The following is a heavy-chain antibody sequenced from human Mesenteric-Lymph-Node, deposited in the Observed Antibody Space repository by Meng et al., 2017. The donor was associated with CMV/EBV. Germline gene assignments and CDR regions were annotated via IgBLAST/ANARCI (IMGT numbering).Heavy chain of an antibody. J-gene: IGHJ5*02. CDR3: ARNGAHAP. Sequence: LRRSCEDSGCTFSDYYVSWVGKAQGKGLECVSYISPSGSTIYYADSVRGRFAISRDNAKNSLYLQMNSLRVEDTAVYYCARNGAHAPWGPGTLVTVSS. V-gene: IGHV3-11*04. CDR1: GCTFSDYY. CDR2: ISPSGSTI. D-gene: IGHD4-17*01.